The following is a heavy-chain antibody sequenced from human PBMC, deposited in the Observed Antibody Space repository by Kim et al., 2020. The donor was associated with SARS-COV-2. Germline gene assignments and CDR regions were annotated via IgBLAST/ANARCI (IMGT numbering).Heavy chain of an antibody. V-gene: IGHV3-53*01. CDR2: IYSGGST. Sequence: GGSLRLSCAASGFTVSSNYMSWVRQAPGKGLEWVSVIYSGGSTYYADSVKGRFTISGDNSKNTLYLQMNSLRAEDTAVYYCARDRTMVRGVIISGDGMDVWGQGTTVTVSS. J-gene: IGHJ6*02. CDR3: ARDRTMVRGVIISGDGMDV. CDR1: GFTVSSNY. D-gene: IGHD3-10*01.